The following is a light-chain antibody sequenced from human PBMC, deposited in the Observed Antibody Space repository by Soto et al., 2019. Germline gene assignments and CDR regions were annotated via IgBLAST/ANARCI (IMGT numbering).Light chain of an antibody. Sequence: QSVLTQPASVSGSPGQSITISCTGTSSDVGGYNYVSWYQQYPGKAPKLMIYDVSNRPSGVSNRFSGSKSGNTASLTISGLQAEDESDYYRSSYTTSSTVFGTGTKVTVL. J-gene: IGLJ1*01. V-gene: IGLV2-14*01. CDR1: SSDVGGYNY. CDR2: DVS. CDR3: SSYTTSSTV.